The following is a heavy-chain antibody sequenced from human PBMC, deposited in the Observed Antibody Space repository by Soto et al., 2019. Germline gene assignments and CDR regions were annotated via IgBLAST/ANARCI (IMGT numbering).Heavy chain of an antibody. CDR3: ARGRIIVVVPAASFGGMDV. CDR1: GGTFSSYA. Sequence: SVKVSCKASGGTFSSYAISWVRQAPGQGLEWMGGIIPIFGTANYAQKFQGRVTITADESTSTAYMELSSLRSEDTAVYYCARGRIIVVVPAASFGGMDVWRQGTTVTVSS. J-gene: IGHJ6*02. D-gene: IGHD2-2*01. V-gene: IGHV1-69*13. CDR2: IIPIFGTA.